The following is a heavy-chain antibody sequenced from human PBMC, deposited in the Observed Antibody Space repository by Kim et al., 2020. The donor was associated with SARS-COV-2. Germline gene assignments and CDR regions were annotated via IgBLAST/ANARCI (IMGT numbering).Heavy chain of an antibody. Sequence: SETLSLTCTVSGASISSGGYYWSWIRQHPGKDLEWIGYIYYSGSTYYSPSLKSRLTMSVDTSKNQFSLKLSSVTAADTAIYYCASQTTVATQYFDYWGQGTLVTVSS. CDR1: GASISSGGYY. J-gene: IGHJ4*02. D-gene: IGHD4-17*01. CDR3: ASQTTVATQYFDY. V-gene: IGHV4-31*03. CDR2: IYYSGST.